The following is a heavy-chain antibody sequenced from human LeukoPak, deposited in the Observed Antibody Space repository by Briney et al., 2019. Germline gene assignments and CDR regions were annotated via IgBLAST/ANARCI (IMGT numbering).Heavy chain of an antibody. CDR2: INHSGST. CDR1: GGSFTGYY. J-gene: IGHJ4*02. D-gene: IGHD3-9*01. V-gene: IGHV4-34*01. Sequence: PSETLSLTCAVYGGSFTGYYWSWVRQPPGKGLEWIGEINHSGSTNYNPSLKSRVTISVDTSKNQFSLKLTSVTAADTAVYYCARHADYYDILTGYYAPSTFDYWGQGTLVTVSS. CDR3: ARHADYYDILTGYYAPSTFDY.